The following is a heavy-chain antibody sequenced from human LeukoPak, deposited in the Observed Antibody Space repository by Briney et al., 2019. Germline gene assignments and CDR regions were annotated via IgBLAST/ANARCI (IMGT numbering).Heavy chain of an antibody. V-gene: IGHV1-46*01. CDR1: GYSFTSYY. J-gene: IGHJ4*02. CDR3: ARGASRELVDY. CDR2: INPSDGST. Sequence: ASVKVSCKASGYSFTSYYMYWVRQAPGQGLEWMGIINPSDGSTSYAQKFQGRVTMTRGMSTSTVYMEVSSLRSEDTAVYYCARGASRELVDYWGQGTLVTVSS. D-gene: IGHD3-10*01.